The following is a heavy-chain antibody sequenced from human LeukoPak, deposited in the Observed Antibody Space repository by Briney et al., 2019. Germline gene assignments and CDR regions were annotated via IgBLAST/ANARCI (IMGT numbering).Heavy chain of an antibody. V-gene: IGHV3-30*02. J-gene: IGHJ4*02. D-gene: IGHD3-3*01. Sequence: GGSLRLPCAASGFTFSSYGIHWVRQAPGKGLEWVAFIRYDGSNKYYADSVKGRFTISRDNSKNTLYLQMNSLRAEDTAVYYCPKDHVDGYCDFSGRWGQGTLVTVSS. CDR3: PKDHVDGYCDFSGR. CDR2: IRYDGSNK. CDR1: GFTFSSYG.